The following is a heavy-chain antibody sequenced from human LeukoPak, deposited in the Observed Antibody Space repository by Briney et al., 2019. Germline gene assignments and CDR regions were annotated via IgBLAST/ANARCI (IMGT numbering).Heavy chain of an antibody. Sequence: GGSLRLSCAASGFTFSSYAMSWVRQAPGEGLEWVSAISGSGGSTYYADSVKGRFTISRDNSKNTLYLQMNSLRAEDTAVYYYANSFGDFDYWGQGTLVTVSS. CDR2: ISGSGGST. V-gene: IGHV3-23*01. J-gene: IGHJ4*02. CDR3: ANSFGDFDY. D-gene: IGHD3-10*01. CDR1: GFTFSSYA.